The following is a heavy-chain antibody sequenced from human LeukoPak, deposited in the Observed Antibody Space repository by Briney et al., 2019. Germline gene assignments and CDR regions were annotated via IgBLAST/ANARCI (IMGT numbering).Heavy chain of an antibody. CDR3: ARGRQWLAS. D-gene: IGHD6-19*01. J-gene: IGHJ4*02. CDR2: ISYDGSNK. V-gene: IGHV3-30*19. Sequence: PGGSLRLSCAASAFTFSSYGMHWVRQAPGKGLEWVAVISYDGSNKYYADSVKGRFTISRDNSKNTLYLQMNSLRAEDTAVYYCARGRQWLASWGQGTLVTVSS. CDR1: AFTFSSYG.